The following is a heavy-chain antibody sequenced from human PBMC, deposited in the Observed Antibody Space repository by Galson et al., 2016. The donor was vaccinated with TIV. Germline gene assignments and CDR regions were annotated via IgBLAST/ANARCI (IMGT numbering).Heavy chain of an antibody. Sequence: CAISGDSVSSNSAAWNWLRQSPSRGLEWLGRTFYRSKWYNDYAPSVKSRITINPDTSENQFSLQLNSVTPEDTAVYYCARATPSVVGIIMTLDSWGQGTLVTVSS. D-gene: IGHD3-16*01. J-gene: IGHJ4*02. V-gene: IGHV6-1*01. CDR3: ARATPSVVGIIMTLDS. CDR2: TFYRSKWYN. CDR1: GDSVSSNSAA.